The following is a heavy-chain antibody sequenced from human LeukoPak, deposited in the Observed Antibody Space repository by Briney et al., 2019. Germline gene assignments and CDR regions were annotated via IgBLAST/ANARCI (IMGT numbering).Heavy chain of an antibody. CDR2: IKQDGSEK. Sequence: GGSLRLSCAASGFTFSSYEMNWVRQAPGKGLEWVANIKQDGSEKYYVDSVKGRFTISRDNAKNSLYLQMNSLRAEDTAVYYCAREGRFLEWLLSDYYYYYYMDVWGKGTTVTVSS. CDR3: AREGRFLEWLLSDYYYYYYMDV. CDR1: GFTFSSYE. D-gene: IGHD3-3*01. V-gene: IGHV3-7*01. J-gene: IGHJ6*03.